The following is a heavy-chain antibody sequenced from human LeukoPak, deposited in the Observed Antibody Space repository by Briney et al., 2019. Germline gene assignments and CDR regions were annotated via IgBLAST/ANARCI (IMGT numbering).Heavy chain of an antibody. CDR1: GFTFDDYA. CDR2: ISWNSGSI. J-gene: IGHJ3*02. Sequence: PGRSLRLSCAASGFTFDDYAMHWVRQAPGKGLEWVSGISWNSGSIGYADSVKGRFTISRDNAKNSLYLQMNSLRAEDTALYYCAKAASLRDAFDIWGQGTMVTVSS. V-gene: IGHV3-9*01. D-gene: IGHD3-10*01. CDR3: AKAASLRDAFDI.